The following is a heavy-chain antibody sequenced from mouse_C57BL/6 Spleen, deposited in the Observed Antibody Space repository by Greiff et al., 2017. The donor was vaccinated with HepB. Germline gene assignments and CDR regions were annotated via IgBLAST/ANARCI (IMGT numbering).Heavy chain of an antibody. CDR3: ARPHYYVSTWFAY. Sequence: EVQLQQSGPELVKPGASVKMSCKASGYTFTDYNMHWVKQSHGKSLEWIGYINTNNGGTSYNQKFKGKATLTVNKSSSTAYMELRSLTSEDSAVYDCARPHYYVSTWFAYWGQGTLVTVSA. J-gene: IGHJ3*01. V-gene: IGHV1-22*01. CDR2: INTNNGGT. D-gene: IGHD1-1*01. CDR1: GYTFTDYN.